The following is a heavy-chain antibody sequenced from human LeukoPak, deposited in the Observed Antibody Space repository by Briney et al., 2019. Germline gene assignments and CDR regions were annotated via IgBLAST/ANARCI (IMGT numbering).Heavy chain of an antibody. V-gene: IGHV1-2*02. CDR2: INPNSGGT. CDR3: ARDVWDYDILTDSDY. Sequence: ASVKVSCKASGYTFTSYYMHWVRQAPGQGLEWMGWINPNSGGTNYAQKFQGRVTMTRDTSISTAYMELSRLRSDDTAVYYCARDVWDYDILTDSDYWGQGTLVTVSS. CDR1: GYTFTSYY. J-gene: IGHJ4*02. D-gene: IGHD3-9*01.